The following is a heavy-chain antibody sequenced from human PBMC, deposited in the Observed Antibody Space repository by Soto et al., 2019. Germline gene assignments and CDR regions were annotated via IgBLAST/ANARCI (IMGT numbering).Heavy chain of an antibody. V-gene: IGHV1-69*12. CDR1: VGTFSSYA. J-gene: IGHJ5*02. D-gene: IGHD3-22*01. CDR2: IIPIFGTA. CDR3: ARDRGPSSGYYPYWFDP. Sequence: QVQLVQSGAEVKKPGSSVKVSCKASVGTFSSYAITWVRQAHGQGLEWMGGIIPIFGTANYAQKFQARVTITADESTSTAYMDLSSLRSEDTAVYYCARDRGPSSGYYPYWFDPWGQGTLVTVSA.